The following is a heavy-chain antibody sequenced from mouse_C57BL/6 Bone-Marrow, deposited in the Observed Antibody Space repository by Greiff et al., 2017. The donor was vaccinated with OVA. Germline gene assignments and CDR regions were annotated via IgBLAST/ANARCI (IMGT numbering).Heavy chain of an antibody. CDR1: GFTFTSYW. Sequence: QVQLQQPGAELVKPGASVKLSCKASGFTFTSYWMQWVKQRPGQGLEWIGEIYPSDSYPNYNQKFKGKATLTVDTSARTAYMQLSSLTSEDSAVKCYASAVLSYCGQGTLVTVSA. J-gene: IGHJ3*01. V-gene: IGHV1-50*01. CDR3: ASAVLSY. CDR2: IYPSDSYP.